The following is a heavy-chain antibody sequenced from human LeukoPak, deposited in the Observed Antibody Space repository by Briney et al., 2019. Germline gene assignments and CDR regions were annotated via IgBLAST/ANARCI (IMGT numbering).Heavy chain of an antibody. CDR1: GGSISSSSYN. CDR2: IYCSGST. Sequence: SETLSLTCTVSGGSISSSSYNWGWLRQPPGTGLEWVGSIYCSGSTYYNPSLKSRVTISVDTSKNPFSLKMSSVTAADTAVYYCARCDIVVVPAAPFNWFDPWGEGTLVTVAS. J-gene: IGHJ5*02. V-gene: IGHV4-39*07. D-gene: IGHD2-2*01. CDR3: ARCDIVVVPAAPFNWFDP.